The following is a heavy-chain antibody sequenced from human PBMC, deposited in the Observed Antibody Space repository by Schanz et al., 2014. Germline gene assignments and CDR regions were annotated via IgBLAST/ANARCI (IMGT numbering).Heavy chain of an antibody. J-gene: IGHJ4*02. CDR2: IWYDGSNE. V-gene: IGHV3-33*08. CDR3: ARGDPVAGLDY. Sequence: VQLVESGGGLAQPGGSLRLSCTGSRFTISRNPIHWVRQAPGKGLEWVALIWYDGSNEYYADSVKGRFTISRDNPKKTLYLQMNSLRAEDTGMYYCARGDPVAGLDYWGRGTLVTVSS. CDR1: RFTISRNP.